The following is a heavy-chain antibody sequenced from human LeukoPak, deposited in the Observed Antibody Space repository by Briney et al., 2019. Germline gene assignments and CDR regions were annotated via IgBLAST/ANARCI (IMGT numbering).Heavy chain of an antibody. CDR3: ARVSDYPDY. CDR1: GYTFTSYA. CDR2: INAGNDNT. J-gene: IGHJ4*02. V-gene: IGHV1-3*01. Sequence: ASVKVSCKASGYTFTSYAMHWVRQAPGQRLEWMGWINAGNDNTKYSQKFQGRVTITRDTSASTAYMELSSLRSEDTAVYYCARVSDYPDYWGQGTLVTVSS.